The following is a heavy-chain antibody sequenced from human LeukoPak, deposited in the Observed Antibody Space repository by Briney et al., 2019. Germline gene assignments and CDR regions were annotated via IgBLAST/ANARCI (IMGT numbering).Heavy chain of an antibody. D-gene: IGHD3-3*01. J-gene: IGHJ3*02. CDR1: GFTVSSNY. V-gene: IGHV3-53*01. Sequence: GGSLRLSCAASGFTVSSNYMSWVRQAPGKGLEWVSVIYSGGSTYYADSVKGRFTISRDNSKNTLYLQMNSLRAEDTAVYYCARGGPYYDFWSGYSYDAFDIWGQGTMVTVSS. CDR3: ARGGPYYDFWSGYSYDAFDI. CDR2: IYSGGST.